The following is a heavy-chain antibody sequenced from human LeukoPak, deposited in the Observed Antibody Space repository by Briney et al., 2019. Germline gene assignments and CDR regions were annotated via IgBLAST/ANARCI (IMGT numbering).Heavy chain of an antibody. Sequence: GGSLTLSCAASGFTFSNYWMHWVRQAPGKGLVWVSRINSDGINTSYADSEKGRFTISIDNAKKMLKLQMNSLRAEDTAGYCCARDFGQYYDTSDNWFDPWGQGTLVTVSS. CDR2: INSDGINT. CDR3: ARDFGQYYDTSDNWFDP. CDR1: GFTFSNYW. D-gene: IGHD3-22*01. V-gene: IGHV3-74*01. J-gene: IGHJ5*02.